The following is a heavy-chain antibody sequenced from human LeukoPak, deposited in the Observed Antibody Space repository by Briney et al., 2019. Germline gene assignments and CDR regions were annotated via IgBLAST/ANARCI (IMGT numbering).Heavy chain of an antibody. CDR3: ARHGEKDYGDQEYFQH. Sequence: SETLSLTCTVSGGSISSSSYYWGWIRQPPGKGLEWIGSIYYSGSTYYNPSLKSRVTISVDTSKNQFSLKLSSVTAADTAVYYCARHGEKDYGDQEYFQHWGQGTLVTVSS. D-gene: IGHD4-17*01. J-gene: IGHJ1*01. CDR1: GGSISSSSYY. CDR2: IYYSGST. V-gene: IGHV4-39*01.